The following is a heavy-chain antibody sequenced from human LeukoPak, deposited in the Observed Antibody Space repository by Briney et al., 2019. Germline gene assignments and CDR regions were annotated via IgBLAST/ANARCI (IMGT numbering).Heavy chain of an antibody. V-gene: IGHV1-69*04. Sequence: SVKVSCKASGGTFGSYAISWVRQAPGQGLEWMGRIIPILGIANYAQKFQGRVTITADKSTSTAYMELSSLRSEDTAVYYCALQITMIAPFDYWGQGTLVTVSS. D-gene: IGHD3-22*01. CDR1: GGTFGSYA. CDR2: IIPILGIA. J-gene: IGHJ4*02. CDR3: ALQITMIAPFDY.